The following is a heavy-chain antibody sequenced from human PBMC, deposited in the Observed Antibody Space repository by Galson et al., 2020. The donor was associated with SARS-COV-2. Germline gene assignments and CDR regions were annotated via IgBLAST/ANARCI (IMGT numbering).Heavy chain of an antibody. CDR3: ARDLKGWGYYYYMDV. J-gene: IGHJ6*03. Sequence: ASVKVSCKASGYTFTSYAMHWVRQAPGQRLEWMGWINAGNGNTKYSQKFQGRVTITRDTSASTAYMELSSLRSEDTAVYYCARDLKGWGYYYYMDVWGKGTTVTVSS. V-gene: IGHV1-3*01. D-gene: IGHD6-19*01. CDR1: GYTFTSYA. CDR2: INAGNGNT.